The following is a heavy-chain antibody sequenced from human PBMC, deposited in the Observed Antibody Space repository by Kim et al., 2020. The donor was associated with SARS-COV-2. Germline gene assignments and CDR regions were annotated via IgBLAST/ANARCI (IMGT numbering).Heavy chain of an antibody. CDR3: ARRSRGVFDY. CDR1: GGSFSGYY. Sequence: SETLSLTCAVYGGSFSGYYWSWIRQPPGKGLEWIGEINHSGSTNYNPSLKSRVTILVDTSNNQFSLKLSSVTAADTAVYYCARRSRGVFDYWGWGTVVT. V-gene: IGHV4-34*01. J-gene: IGHJ4*02. CDR2: INHSGST.